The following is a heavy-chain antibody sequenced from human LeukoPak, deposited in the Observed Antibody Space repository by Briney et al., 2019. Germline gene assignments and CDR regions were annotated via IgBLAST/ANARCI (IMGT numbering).Heavy chain of an antibody. CDR3: ARSPRPHGEDYYDSSGYYYFDY. V-gene: IGHV1-18*01. D-gene: IGHD3-22*01. CDR2: IISYNGNT. CDR1: GYTFTSNC. J-gene: IGHJ4*02. Sequence: GASVKVSCKASGYTFTSNCISWVRQAPGQGLEWMVWIISYNGNTNYAQKLQGRVTMTTDTSTSTAYMELRSLRSDDTAVYYCARSPRPHGEDYYDSSGYYYFDYWGQGTLVTVSS.